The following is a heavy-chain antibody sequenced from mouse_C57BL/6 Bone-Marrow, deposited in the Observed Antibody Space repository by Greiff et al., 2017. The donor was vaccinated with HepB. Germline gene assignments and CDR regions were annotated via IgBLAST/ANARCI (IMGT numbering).Heavy chain of an antibody. V-gene: IGHV14-4*01. CDR3: TTLQLTPEFAY. Sequence: EVNLMESGAELVRPGASVKLSCTASGFNIKDDYMHWVKQRPEQGLEWIGWIDPENGDTEYASKFQGKATITADTSSNTAYLQLSSLTSEDTAVYYCTTLQLTPEFAYWGQGTLVTVSA. CDR1: GFNIKDDY. CDR2: IDPENGDT. D-gene: IGHD3-2*02. J-gene: IGHJ3*01.